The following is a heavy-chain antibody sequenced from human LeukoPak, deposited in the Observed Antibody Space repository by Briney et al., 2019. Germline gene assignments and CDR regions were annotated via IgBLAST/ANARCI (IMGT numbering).Heavy chain of an antibody. D-gene: IGHD3-3*01. CDR1: GGSISSGDYY. CDR2: INHSGST. Sequence: SQTLSLTCTVSGGSISSGDYYWSWIRQPPGKGLEWIGEINHSGSTNYNPSLKSRVTISVDTSKNQFSLKLSSVTAADTAVYYCASYTIFGVVDYFDYWGQGTLVTVSS. J-gene: IGHJ4*02. CDR3: ASYTIFGVVDYFDY. V-gene: IGHV4-30-4*01.